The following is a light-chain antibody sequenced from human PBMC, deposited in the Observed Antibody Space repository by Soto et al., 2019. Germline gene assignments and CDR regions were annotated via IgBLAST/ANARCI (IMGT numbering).Light chain of an antibody. CDR2: HAS. Sequence: GGGVAITFRSSQSISSWLACYHHKPWKVPKFLIYHASSLQSGVSSSSSGSGSRTEFPLTITSLQPDDFATYYCQQYNSYPWTFGQGTK. CDR1: QSISSW. V-gene: IGKV1-5*01. CDR3: QQYNSYPWT. J-gene: IGKJ1*01.